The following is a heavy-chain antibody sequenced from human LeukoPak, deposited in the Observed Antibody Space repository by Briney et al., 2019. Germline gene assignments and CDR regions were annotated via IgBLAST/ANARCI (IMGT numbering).Heavy chain of an antibody. V-gene: IGHV4-39*07. CDR1: GGSISSSSYY. Sequence: SETLSLTCTVSGGSISSSSYYWGWIRQPPGKGLEWIGSIYYSGSTYYNPSLKSRVTISVDTSKNQFSLKLSSVTAADTAVYYCARGQGYSGYDRLAYWGQGTLVTVSS. CDR2: IYYSGST. J-gene: IGHJ4*02. D-gene: IGHD5-12*01. CDR3: ARGQGYSGYDRLAY.